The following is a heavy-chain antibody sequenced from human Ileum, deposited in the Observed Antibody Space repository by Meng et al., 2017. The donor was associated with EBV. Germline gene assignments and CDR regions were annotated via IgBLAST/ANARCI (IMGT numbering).Heavy chain of an antibody. CDR1: GDSISSDIW. V-gene: IGHV4-4*02. D-gene: IGHD1-7*01. CDR3: GRDQGRELINH. CDR2: VYHRGDT. Sequence: QVRLQESGPGLVQPSGTLSLTCRVSGDSISSDIWWSWVRQPPGKGLEWIGEVYHRGDTNYNPSLKSRVDISVDKSKNQFYLSLFSVTAADTAVYYCGRDQGRELINHWGQGTLVTVSS. J-gene: IGHJ4*02.